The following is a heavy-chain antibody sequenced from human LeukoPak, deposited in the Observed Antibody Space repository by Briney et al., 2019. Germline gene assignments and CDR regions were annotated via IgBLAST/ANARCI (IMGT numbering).Heavy chain of an antibody. Sequence: GGSLRLSCAASGFTFSSYAMSWVRQAPGKGLEWVSAISGSGGSTYYADSVKGRFTISRDNSKNTLYLQMNSLRGEDTAVYYCARESYGDPYCFDYWGQGTLVTVSS. CDR3: ARESYGDPYCFDY. CDR1: GFTFSSYA. CDR2: ISGSGGST. D-gene: IGHD4-17*01. V-gene: IGHV3-23*01. J-gene: IGHJ4*02.